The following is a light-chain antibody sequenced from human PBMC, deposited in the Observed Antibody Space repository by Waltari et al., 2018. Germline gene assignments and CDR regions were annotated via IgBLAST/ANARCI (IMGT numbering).Light chain of an antibody. CDR1: SSDVGGSNY. V-gene: IGLV2-14*01. CDR2: GVS. Sequence: QSALTQPASVSGSPGQSIAISCTGTSSDVGGSNYVPWYQQYPGEGPKLLSSGVSDRPSGISDRFSGSKSGNAASLTISVLQAEDEADYYCSSYSTINTRVFGPGTKVTVL. CDR3: SSYSTINTRV. J-gene: IGLJ1*01.